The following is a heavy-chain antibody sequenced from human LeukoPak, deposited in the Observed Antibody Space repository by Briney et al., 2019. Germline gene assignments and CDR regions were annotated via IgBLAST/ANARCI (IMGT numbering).Heavy chain of an antibody. V-gene: IGHV4-34*01. D-gene: IGHD6-19*01. CDR3: ARPGWRYYFDY. J-gene: IGHJ4*02. Sequence: SETLSLTCAVYGGSFSGYYWSWIRQPPGKGQEWIGEINHSGSTNYNPSLKSRVTISVDTSKNQFSLKLSSVTAADTAVYYCARPGWRYYFDYWGQGTLVTVSS. CDR2: INHSGST. CDR1: GGSFSGYY.